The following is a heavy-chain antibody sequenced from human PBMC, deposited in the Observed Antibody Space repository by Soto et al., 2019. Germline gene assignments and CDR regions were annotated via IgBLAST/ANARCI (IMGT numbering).Heavy chain of an antibody. CDR2: IYYSGST. CDR1: GGSISSSSYY. V-gene: IGHV4-39*01. J-gene: IGHJ4*02. Sequence: QLQLQESGPGLVKPSETLSLTCTVSGGSISSSSYYWGWIRQPPGKGLEWIGSIYYSGSTYYNPSLTSRVTISVDRSKNQFSLTLSSVTAADTAVYYCASRPFVVVPAAISVHYWGKGTLVTVSS. D-gene: IGHD2-2*02. CDR3: ASRPFVVVPAAISVHY.